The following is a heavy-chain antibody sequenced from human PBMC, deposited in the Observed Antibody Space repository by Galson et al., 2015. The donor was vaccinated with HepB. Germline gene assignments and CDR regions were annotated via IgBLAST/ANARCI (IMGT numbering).Heavy chain of an antibody. Sequence: SLRLSCAASGFPFSTHWMSWVRQAPGNGLEWVANINDYGSAKYYVDSVKGRFTISRDNAKNSLYLQMNSLRAEDTAVYYCARDRLRVGATGGSDYWGQGALVTVSS. CDR1: GFPFSTHW. V-gene: IGHV3-7*03. D-gene: IGHD1-26*01. CDR2: INDYGSAK. CDR3: ARDRLRVGATGGSDY. J-gene: IGHJ4*02.